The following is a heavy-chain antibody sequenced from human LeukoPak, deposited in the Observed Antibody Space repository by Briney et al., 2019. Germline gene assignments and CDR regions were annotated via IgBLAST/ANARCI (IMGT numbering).Heavy chain of an antibody. V-gene: IGHV3-43*01. J-gene: IGHJ4*02. CDR3: AKDGQRDIVATMRYFDY. Sequence: GGSLRLSCEGSGFTFDDYTMYWVRQAPGKGLEWVSLINRGGSTTVYAESVKGRFTISRDNSKNSLYLQMNSLRPEDTALYYCAKDGQRDIVATMRYFDYWGQGTLVTVSS. CDR1: GFTFDDYT. CDR2: INRGGSTT. D-gene: IGHD5-12*01.